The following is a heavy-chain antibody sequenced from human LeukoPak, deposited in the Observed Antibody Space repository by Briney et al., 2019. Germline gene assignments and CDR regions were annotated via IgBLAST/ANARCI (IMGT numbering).Heavy chain of an antibody. CDR3: ARKYMRRGFCY. CDR1: GFTFSSYS. Sequence: NPGGSLRLSCAASGFTFSSYSMNWVRQAPGKGLEWVSSISSTGSYIYYADSVKGRFTISRDNAKNSLYLQMNSLRAEDTAVYYCARKYMRRGFCYWGQGTLVTVSS. J-gene: IGHJ4*02. D-gene: IGHD2-2*01. CDR2: ISSTGSYI. V-gene: IGHV3-21*01.